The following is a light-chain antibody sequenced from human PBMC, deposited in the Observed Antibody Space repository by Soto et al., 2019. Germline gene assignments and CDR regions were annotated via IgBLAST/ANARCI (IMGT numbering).Light chain of an antibody. CDR3: TSSTTGSLYV. V-gene: IGLV2-14*01. CDR1: FNDVGGYNS. CDR2: KVT. Sequence: QSVLTQPPSASGSPGQSVTISCTGTFNDVGGYNSVSWYQHHPGKAPKLLIYKVTNRPSGVSYRFSGSKSGNTASLTISGLQAEDEADYFCTSSTTGSLYVFGTGTKATVL. J-gene: IGLJ1*01.